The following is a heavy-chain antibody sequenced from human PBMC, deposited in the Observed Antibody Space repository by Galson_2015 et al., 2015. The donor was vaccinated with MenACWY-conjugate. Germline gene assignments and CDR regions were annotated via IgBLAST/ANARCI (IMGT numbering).Heavy chain of an antibody. J-gene: IGHJ4*02. V-gene: IGHV4-39*01. CDR2: IYYSGST. D-gene: IGHD3-9*01. CDR3: ALYDILTGYRFDY. CDR1: GGSISSSSYY. Sequence: SETLSLTCTVSGGSISSSSYYWGWIRQPPGKGLEWIGSIYYSGSTYYNPSLKSRVTISVDTSKNQFSLKLSSVTAADTAVYYCALYDILTGYRFDYWGQGTLVTVSS.